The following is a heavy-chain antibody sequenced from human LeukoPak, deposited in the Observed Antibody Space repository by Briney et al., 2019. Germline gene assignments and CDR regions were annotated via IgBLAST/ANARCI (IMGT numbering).Heavy chain of an antibody. CDR2: INPNSGGT. CDR1: GYTFTGYY. D-gene: IGHD6-13*01. J-gene: IGHJ4*02. Sequence: ASVKVSCKASGYTFTGYYMHWVRQAPGQGLEWMGWINPNSGGTNYAQKLQGRVTMTSDASTSTVYMDLSSLRSEDTAVYYCVRETDIAAAANYFDYWGQGTLVTVSS. CDR3: VRETDIAAAANYFDY. V-gene: IGHV1-2*02.